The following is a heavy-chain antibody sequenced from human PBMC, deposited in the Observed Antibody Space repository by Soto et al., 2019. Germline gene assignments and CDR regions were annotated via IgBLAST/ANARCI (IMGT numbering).Heavy chain of an antibody. J-gene: IGHJ5*02. D-gene: IGHD5-18*01. CDR1: GGTFSSYA. CDR2: IIPIFGTA. CDR3: ARESTGYSYGSSEFDP. Sequence: ASVKVSCKASGGTFSSYAISWVRQAPGQGLEWMGGIIPIFGTANYAQKFQGRVTITADESTSTAYMELSSLRSEDTAVYYCARESTGYSYGSSEFDPWGQGTLVTVSS. V-gene: IGHV1-69*13.